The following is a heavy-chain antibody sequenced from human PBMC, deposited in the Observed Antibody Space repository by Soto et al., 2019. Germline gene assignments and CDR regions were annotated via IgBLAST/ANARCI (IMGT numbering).Heavy chain of an antibody. D-gene: IGHD6-13*01. Sequence: PGESLKISCKGSGYSFTSYWIGWVRQMPGKGPEWMGIIYPGDSDTRYSPSFQGQVTISADKSISTAYLQWSSLKASDTAMYYCARRLTLVGYYFDYWGQGTLVTVSS. CDR3: ARRLTLVGYYFDY. V-gene: IGHV5-51*01. J-gene: IGHJ4*02. CDR2: IYPGDSDT. CDR1: GYSFTSYW.